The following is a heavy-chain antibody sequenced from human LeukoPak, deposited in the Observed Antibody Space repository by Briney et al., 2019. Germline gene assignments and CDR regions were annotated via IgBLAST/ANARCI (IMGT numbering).Heavy chain of an antibody. V-gene: IGHV3-66*01. CDR1: RFXVTSNS. CDR3: ARASQWLAFDN. CDR2: IYNGDNT. D-gene: IGHD6-19*01. Sequence: GGSLRLSCAASRFXVTSNSISWVRQAPGKGLEWVSVIYNGDNTNYADSVKGRFTISRDNSKNTLYLQMNSLRAEDTAVYFCARASQWLAFDNWGQGTLVTVSS. J-gene: IGHJ4*02.